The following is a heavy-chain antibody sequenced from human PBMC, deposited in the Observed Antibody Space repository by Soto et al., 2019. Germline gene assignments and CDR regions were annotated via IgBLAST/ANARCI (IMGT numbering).Heavy chain of an antibody. J-gene: IGHJ6*03. CDR1: GGSISSYY. Sequence: SETLSLTCTVSGGSISSYYWSWIRRPPGKGLEWIGYIYYSGRNNYNPSLKSRVTISVDTSKNHFSLKLSSVTAADTAMYYCGIDSATAGPYYYYYYMDVWGKGTTVTVSS. CDR3: GIDSATAGPYYYYYYMDV. CDR2: IYYSGRN. V-gene: IGHV4-59*01. D-gene: IGHD3-10*01.